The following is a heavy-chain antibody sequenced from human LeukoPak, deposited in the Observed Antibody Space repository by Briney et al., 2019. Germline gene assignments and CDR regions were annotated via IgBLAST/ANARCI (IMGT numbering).Heavy chain of an antibody. V-gene: IGHV3-23*01. Sequence: HPGGSLRLSWAASGFTFNNSAMSWVRQAPGKGLEWVSSISGSGRSTYYADSVKGRFTVSKDSSKNTLFLQTNSLRPDDTAIYYCSRHGPRGPFASGTSRVYYGLDVWGKGTTVTVSS. CDR2: ISGSGRST. CDR3: SRHGPRGPFASGTSRVYYGLDV. CDR1: GFTFNNSA. D-gene: IGHD3-10*01. J-gene: IGHJ6*04.